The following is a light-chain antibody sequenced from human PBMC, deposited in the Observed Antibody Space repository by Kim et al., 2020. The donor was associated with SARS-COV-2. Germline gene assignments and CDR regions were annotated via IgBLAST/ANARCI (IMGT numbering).Light chain of an antibody. CDR3: QAWDSSIYV. V-gene: IGLV3-1*01. J-gene: IGLJ1*01. CDR1: QLGDKY. Sequence: SPGQTASITCSGDQLGDKYASGYQQKPAQSPVVVIFRDNRRPSGIPERFSGSNSGNTATLTISGTQAMDEADYYCQAWDSSIYVFGTGTKVTVL. CDR2: RDN.